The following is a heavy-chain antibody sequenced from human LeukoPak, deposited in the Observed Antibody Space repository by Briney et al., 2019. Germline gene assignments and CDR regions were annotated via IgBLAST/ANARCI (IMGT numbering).Heavy chain of an antibody. D-gene: IGHD6-13*01. CDR3: ARDRGAAAGIFDY. CDR2: IYHSGST. Sequence: SETLSLTCTVSGYSISSSYYWGWIRQPPGKGLEWIGSIYHSGSTYYNPSLKSRVTISVDTSKNQFSLKLSSVTAADTAVYYCARDRGAAAGIFDYWGQGTLVTVSS. J-gene: IGHJ4*02. CDR1: GYSISSSYY. V-gene: IGHV4-38-2*02.